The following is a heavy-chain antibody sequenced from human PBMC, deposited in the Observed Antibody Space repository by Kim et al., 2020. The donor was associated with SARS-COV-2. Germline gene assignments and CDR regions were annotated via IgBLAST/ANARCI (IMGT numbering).Heavy chain of an antibody. D-gene: IGHD6-13*01. CDR2: INGGSSHT. CDR3: ARARAGNNFDY. V-gene: IGHV3-11*05. Sequence: GGSLRLSCEASGFTFSDYYMNWIRQAPGKGLEWVSYINGGSSHTNYADSVGGRFTISRDNAKNSLYLQMNSLRVEDTAVYYCARARAGNNFDYWGQGTL. CDR1: GFTFSDYY. J-gene: IGHJ4*02.